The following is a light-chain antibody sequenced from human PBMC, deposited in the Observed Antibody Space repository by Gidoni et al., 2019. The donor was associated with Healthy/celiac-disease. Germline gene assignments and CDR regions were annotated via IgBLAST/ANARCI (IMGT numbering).Light chain of an antibody. CDR2: GAS. Sequence: EKEMTQPPATLSVSPGERATLSCRASQSVSSNLAWYQQKPGQAPRLLIYGASTRATGIPARFSGSGSGTEFTLTISSLQSEDFAVYYCQQYNNWPPGRTFGQGTKLEIK. V-gene: IGKV3-15*01. J-gene: IGKJ2*01. CDR3: QQYNNWPPGRT. CDR1: QSVSSN.